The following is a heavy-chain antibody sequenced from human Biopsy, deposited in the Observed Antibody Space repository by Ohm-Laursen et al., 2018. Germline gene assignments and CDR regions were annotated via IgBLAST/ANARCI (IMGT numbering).Heavy chain of an antibody. D-gene: IGHD5-12*01. CDR3: ARLAGGYAYYYGRDV. V-gene: IGHV4-38-2*01. J-gene: IGHJ6*02. CDR1: GYSVTNDYY. Sequence: SDTLSLTCAVSGYSVTNDYYWGWIRQPPGKGLEWIGNIYYDGITYYNPSLKSRVAMSVDTSKNQFSLRLTSVTAADTAVYYCARLAGGYAYYYGRDVWGQGTTVIVSS. CDR2: IYYDGIT.